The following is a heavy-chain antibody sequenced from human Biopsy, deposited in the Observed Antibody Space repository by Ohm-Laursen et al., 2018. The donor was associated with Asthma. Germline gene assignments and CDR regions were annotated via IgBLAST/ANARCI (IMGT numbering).Heavy chain of an antibody. D-gene: IGHD3-9*01. Sequence: GGSVKVSCKVSGYNFISFAIHWVRQAPGHRLEWMGWVNTGNGDTKYSQKFQGRVTITRDTSASTAYMELRSLRSEDTATYYCARTYYDFLTGQVKDVFGVWGQGTMVTVSS. J-gene: IGHJ3*01. CDR3: ARTYYDFLTGQVKDVFGV. CDR2: VNTGNGDT. V-gene: IGHV1-3*04. CDR1: GYNFISFA.